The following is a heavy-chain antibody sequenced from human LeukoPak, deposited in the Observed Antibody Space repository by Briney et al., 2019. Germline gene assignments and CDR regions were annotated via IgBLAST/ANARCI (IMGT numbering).Heavy chain of an antibody. CDR1: GGSNSSRSYS. J-gene: IGHJ6*02. CDR2: IYHSGST. CDR3: ARDTHHYYGSGSYYPYIYYYGMDV. Sequence: SETVPHTCTVSGGSNSSRSYSWGGIRQPPGKGLEWIGSIYHSGSTHYNPSLRSRVTISIDTSTNQFSLKMSSVTAADTAVYYCARDTHHYYGSGSYYPYIYYYGMDVLGQ. D-gene: IGHD3-10*01. V-gene: IGHV4-39*02.